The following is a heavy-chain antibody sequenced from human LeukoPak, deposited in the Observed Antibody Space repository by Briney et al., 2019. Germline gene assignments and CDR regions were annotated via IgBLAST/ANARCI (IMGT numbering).Heavy chain of an antibody. D-gene: IGHD1-20*01. V-gene: IGHV3-74*01. Sequence: PGRSLRLSCAASGFTFSSYGMHWVRQAPGKGLVWVSRIKSDGITITYADSVKGRFTISRDNAKNTLYLQMNSLRAEDTAVYYCLRDLNWSLDQWGQGTLVTVSS. CDR3: LRDLNWSLDQ. CDR2: IKSDGITI. CDR1: GFTFSSYG. J-gene: IGHJ4*02.